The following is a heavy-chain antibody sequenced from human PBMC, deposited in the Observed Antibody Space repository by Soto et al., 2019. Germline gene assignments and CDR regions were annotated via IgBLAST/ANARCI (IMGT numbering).Heavy chain of an antibody. CDR2: MSHSGGT. CDR1: GGSVNSGNYY. CDR3: ARVERGTATTVVDAFDI. J-gene: IGHJ3*02. Sequence: QVQLQQWGAGLLKPSETLSLTCAVYGGSVNSGNYYWSWIRQPPGKGLEWIGEMSHSGGTHFNPSLKSRVNISVDTSKNQFSLKMSSVIAADTALYYCARVERGTATTVVDAFDIWGPGTLVTVSS. V-gene: IGHV4-34*01. D-gene: IGHD1-1*01.